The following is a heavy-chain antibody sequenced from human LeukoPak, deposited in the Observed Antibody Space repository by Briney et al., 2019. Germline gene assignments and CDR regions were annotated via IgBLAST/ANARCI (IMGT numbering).Heavy chain of an antibody. CDR1: GFTFSGSA. J-gene: IGHJ6*03. CDR3: TSPTMVRGVTPYYYYMDV. V-gene: IGHV3-73*01. Sequence: GGSLRLSCAASGFTFSGSAMHWVRQASGKGLEWVGRIRSKANSYAIAYAASVKGRFTISRDDSKNTAYLQMNSLKTEDTSVYYCTSPTMVRGVTPYYYYMDVWGKGTTVTVSS. CDR2: IRSKANSYAI. D-gene: IGHD3-10*01.